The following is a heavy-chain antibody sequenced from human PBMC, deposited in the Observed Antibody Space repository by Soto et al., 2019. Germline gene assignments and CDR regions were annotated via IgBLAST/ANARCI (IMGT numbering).Heavy chain of an antibody. CDR3: AKPLARDYYDSSGYYFAY. V-gene: IGHV3-30*18. CDR2: ISYDGSNK. Sequence: QVQLVESGGGVVQPGRSLRLSCAASGFTFSSYGMHWVRQAPGKGLEWVAVISYDGSNKYYADSVKGRFTISRDNFKNTLYLQMNSLRAEDTAVYYCAKPLARDYYDSSGYYFAYWGQGTLVTVSS. D-gene: IGHD3-22*01. J-gene: IGHJ4*02. CDR1: GFTFSSYG.